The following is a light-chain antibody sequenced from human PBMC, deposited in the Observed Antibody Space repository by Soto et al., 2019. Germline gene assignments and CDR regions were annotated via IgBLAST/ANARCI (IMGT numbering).Light chain of an antibody. CDR1: QSVSSN. V-gene: IGKV3-15*01. CDR2: GAS. CDR3: QQYKNWRT. Sequence: EIVMNQSPSTLSVSTGERATLSCRASQSVSSNLAWYQQKPGQAPRLLIYGASTRATGIPARFSGSGSGTEFTLTISSLQSEDFAVYYCQQYKNWRTFGQGTKV. J-gene: IGKJ1*01.